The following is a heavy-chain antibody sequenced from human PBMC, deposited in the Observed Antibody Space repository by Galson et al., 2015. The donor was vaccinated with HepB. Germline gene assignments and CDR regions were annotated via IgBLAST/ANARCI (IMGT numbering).Heavy chain of an antibody. CDR3: AQERGCGGTNCHNLRGY. J-gene: IGHJ4*02. Sequence: SLRLSCAVSGFTFSNYGMNWFRQAPGKGLEWVSLITHTGSTVYADSVKGRFTISRDNSKNTLYLQMNSLRVEDTAVYYCAQERGCGGTNCHNLRGYWGPGTLVTVSS. D-gene: IGHD2-2*02. V-gene: IGHV3-23*01. CDR1: GFTFSNYG. CDR2: ITHTGST.